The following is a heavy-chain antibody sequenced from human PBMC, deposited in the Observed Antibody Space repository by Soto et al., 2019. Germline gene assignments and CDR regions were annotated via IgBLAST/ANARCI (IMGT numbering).Heavy chain of an antibody. CDR2: IYYSGSA. V-gene: IGHV4-39*01. CDR3: VSGYPWVGFDY. D-gene: IGHD5-18*01. CDR1: GGSISSSDDY. Sequence: SETLSLTCTVSGGSISSSDDYWGWIRQPPGKGLEWIGNIYYSGSASYNPSLKSRVTISVDTSKNQVSLKLSSVTAADTAVYNCVSGYPWVGFDYWGQGTLVTVSS. J-gene: IGHJ4*02.